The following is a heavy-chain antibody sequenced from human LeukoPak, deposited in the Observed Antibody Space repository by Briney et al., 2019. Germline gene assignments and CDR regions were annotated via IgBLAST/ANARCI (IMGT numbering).Heavy chain of an antibody. D-gene: IGHD3-3*01. V-gene: IGHV3-43*01. CDR2: ISWDGGST. J-gene: IGHJ4*02. CDR1: GFTFDDYT. Sequence: GGSLRLSCAASGFTFDDYTMHWVRQAPGKGLEWVSLISWDGGSTYYADSVKGRFTISRDNSKNSLYLQMNSLRTEDTALYYCAKDRGDFWSGYSGYYFGYWGQGTLVTVSS. CDR3: AKDRGDFWSGYSGYYFGY.